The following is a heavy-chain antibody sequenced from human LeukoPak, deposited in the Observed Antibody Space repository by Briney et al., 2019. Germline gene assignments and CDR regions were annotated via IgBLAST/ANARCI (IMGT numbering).Heavy chain of an antibody. D-gene: IGHD5-24*01. Sequence: PVGSLRLSCAASGFTFSSYWMSWVRQAPGKGLEWVSNIKQDGSEKYYVDSVKGRFTISRDNAKNSLYLQMNSLRAEDTAIYYCAREGDGYNYGGFDYWGQGTLVTASS. CDR1: GFTFSSYW. CDR2: IKQDGSEK. CDR3: AREGDGYNYGGFDY. J-gene: IGHJ4*02. V-gene: IGHV3-7*04.